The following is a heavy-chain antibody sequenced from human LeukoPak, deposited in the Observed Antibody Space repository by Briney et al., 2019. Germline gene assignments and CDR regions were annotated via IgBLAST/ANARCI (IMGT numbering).Heavy chain of an antibody. V-gene: IGHV4-59*01. CDR1: GGSISSYY. Sequence: SETLSLTCTVSGGSISSYYWSWIRQPPGKGLERIGYIYYSGSTNYNPSLKSRVTISVDTSKNQFSLKLSSVTAADTAVYYCATNDYGGNGWFDPWGQGTLVTVSS. CDR2: IYYSGST. D-gene: IGHD4-23*01. J-gene: IGHJ5*02. CDR3: ATNDYGGNGWFDP.